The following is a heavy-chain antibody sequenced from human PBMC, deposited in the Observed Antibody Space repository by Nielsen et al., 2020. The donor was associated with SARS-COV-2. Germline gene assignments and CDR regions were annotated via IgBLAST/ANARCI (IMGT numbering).Heavy chain of an antibody. D-gene: IGHD3-9*01. CDR3: ARDVNLTGYYSY. Sequence: ASVKVSCKASGYTFTSNDITWVRQAPGQGLEWMGWISAYNGNTNYAQKFQGRVTMTRDTSTSTVYMELSSLRSEDTAVYYCARDVNLTGYYSYWGQGTLVTVSS. CDR2: ISAYNGNT. CDR1: GYTFTSND. J-gene: IGHJ4*02. V-gene: IGHV1-18*04.